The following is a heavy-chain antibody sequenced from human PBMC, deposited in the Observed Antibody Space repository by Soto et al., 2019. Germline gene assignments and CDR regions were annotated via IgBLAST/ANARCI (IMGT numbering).Heavy chain of an antibody. V-gene: IGHV3-23*01. Sequence: PGGALRLSCSASGFTLSNYAMTWVRQGPGKGLEWVSAISGSGGSAYYADSVKGRFTISRDNSKNTLYLQMNSLRADDSGVYYCVKDPYSGVLVPVAIGFDRWGLGSLVTFSS. CDR3: VKDPYSGVLVPVAIGFDR. J-gene: IGHJ5*02. CDR1: GFTLSNYA. D-gene: IGHD2-2*01. CDR2: ISGSGGSA.